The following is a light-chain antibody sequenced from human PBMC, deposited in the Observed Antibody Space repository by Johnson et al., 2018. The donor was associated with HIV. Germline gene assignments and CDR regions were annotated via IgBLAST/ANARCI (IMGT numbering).Light chain of an antibody. V-gene: IGLV1-51*02. Sequence: QSVLSQPPSVSAAPGQKVTISCSGSSSTIGNNYVSWYQVLPGTAPKLLIYKNNNRPSGIPDRFSGSQSGTSATLALTGLQTGDEADYYCGTWDTSLTTGGVFGTGTKVTVL. CDR1: SSTIGNNY. CDR2: KNN. CDR3: GTWDTSLTTGGV. J-gene: IGLJ1*01.